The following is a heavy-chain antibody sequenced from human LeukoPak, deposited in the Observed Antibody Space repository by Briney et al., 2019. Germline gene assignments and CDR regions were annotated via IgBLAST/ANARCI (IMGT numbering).Heavy chain of an antibody. CDR2: IYTSGNT. Sequence: PSETLSLTCTVSGGSISSYYWSWIRQPAGKGLEWIGRIYTSGNTNYNPSLKSRVTMSVDTSKNQFSLKLTSVTVADTAVYYCARSIGAAGRDLGTGYWGQGILVTVSS. CDR1: GGSISSYY. CDR3: ARSIGAAGRDLGTGY. V-gene: IGHV4-4*07. J-gene: IGHJ4*02. D-gene: IGHD6-13*01.